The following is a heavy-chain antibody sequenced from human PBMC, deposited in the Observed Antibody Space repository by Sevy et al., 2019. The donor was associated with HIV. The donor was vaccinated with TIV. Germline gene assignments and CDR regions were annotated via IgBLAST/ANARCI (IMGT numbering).Heavy chain of an antibody. V-gene: IGHV3-49*03. Sequence: GGSLRLSCTASGFRFGDYAMSWFRQAPGKGLEWVGFIRTKAYDGTTEYAASVKGRFSISRDDSKSSAYLQIDSLKTEDTAVYFCGRVDHTSRGGLDWGQGTLVTVSS. CDR2: IRTKAYDGTT. J-gene: IGHJ4*02. CDR1: GFRFGDYA. D-gene: IGHD3-16*01. CDR3: GRVDHTSRGGLD.